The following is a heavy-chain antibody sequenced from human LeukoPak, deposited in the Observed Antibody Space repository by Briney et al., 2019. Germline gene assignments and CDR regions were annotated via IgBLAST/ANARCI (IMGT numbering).Heavy chain of an antibody. Sequence: SETLSLTCAVSGGSISSGGYFWSWIRQPPGTGLEWIGYIYHSGSTYYNPSLKSRVTISVDRSKNQFSLKLSSVTAADTAVYYCARASSSFYGMDVWGQGTTVTVSS. J-gene: IGHJ6*02. V-gene: IGHV4-30-2*01. CDR3: ARASSSFYGMDV. D-gene: IGHD6-6*01. CDR1: GGSISSGGYF. CDR2: IYHSGST.